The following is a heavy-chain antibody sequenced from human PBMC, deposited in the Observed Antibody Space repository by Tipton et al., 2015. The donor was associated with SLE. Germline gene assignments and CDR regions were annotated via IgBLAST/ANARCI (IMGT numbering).Heavy chain of an antibody. D-gene: IGHD3-3*01. Sequence: SLRLSCTVSGASITSGHYSWSWIRQPPGQGLEWVSGISWNSGSIGYADSVKGRFTISRDNAKNSLYLQMNSLRAEDTALYYCAKDIGPTIFGVVVYFQHWGQGSLVTVSS. CDR3: AKDIGPTIFGVVVYFQH. J-gene: IGHJ1*01. CDR2: ISWNSGSI. CDR1: GASITSGHYS. V-gene: IGHV3-9*01.